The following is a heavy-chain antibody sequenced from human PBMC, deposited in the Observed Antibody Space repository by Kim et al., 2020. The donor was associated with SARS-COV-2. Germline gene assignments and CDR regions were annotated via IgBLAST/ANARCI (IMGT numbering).Heavy chain of an antibody. D-gene: IGHD4-17*01. J-gene: IGHJ6*02. CDR1: GGTFSSYA. V-gene: IGHV1-69*13. CDR2: IIPIFGTA. Sequence: SVKVSCKASGGTFSSYAISWVRQAPGQGLEWMGGIIPIFGTANYAQKFQGRVTITADESTSTAYMELSSLRSEDTAVYYCARGRIGNDYGDYEDYYYYGMDVWGQGTTVTVSS. CDR3: ARGRIGNDYGDYEDYYYYGMDV.